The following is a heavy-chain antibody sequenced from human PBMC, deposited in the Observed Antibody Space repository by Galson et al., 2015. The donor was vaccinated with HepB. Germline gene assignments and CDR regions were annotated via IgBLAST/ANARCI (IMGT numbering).Heavy chain of an antibody. CDR2: ISYTGKYT. D-gene: IGHD4-17*01. Sequence: SLRLSCAASGFSFSYFPMHWVRQAPGKGLDWVAVISYTGKYTNYADSGKGRFTISRDNSKNALYLQMNSRRVEDTALYYCVRPRGEGASDYQNWYFDLWGRGPLVTVSS. CDR3: VRPRGEGASDYQNWYFDL. CDR1: GFSFSYFP. V-gene: IGHV3-30*04. J-gene: IGHJ2*01.